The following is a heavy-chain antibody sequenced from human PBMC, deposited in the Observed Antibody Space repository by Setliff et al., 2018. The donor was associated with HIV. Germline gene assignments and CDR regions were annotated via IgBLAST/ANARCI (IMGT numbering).Heavy chain of an antibody. CDR2: IYTTGST. CDR3: ARGARYAYYYDSSGYYRHFDY. CDR1: GGSISSYY. D-gene: IGHD3-22*01. V-gene: IGHV4-4*08. Sequence: SETLSLTCTVSGGSISSYYWSWIRQPPGKGLEWIGYIYTTGSTNFNPSLKSRVTMSVDTSKNQFSLKLRSVTAADTAVYYCARGARYAYYYDSSGYYRHFDYWGQGTLVTVSS. J-gene: IGHJ4*02.